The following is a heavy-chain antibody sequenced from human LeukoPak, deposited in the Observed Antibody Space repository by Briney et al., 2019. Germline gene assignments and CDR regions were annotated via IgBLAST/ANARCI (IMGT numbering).Heavy chain of an antibody. CDR1: GGSISSGDYY. CDR3: ARFERGYSGSEGIDY. J-gene: IGHJ4*02. CDR2: IYYSGST. D-gene: IGHD5-12*01. V-gene: IGHV4-30-4*01. Sequence: SETLSLTCTVSGGSISSGDYYWSWIRQPPGKGLEWIGYIYYSGSTYYNPSLKSRVTISVVTSKNQFSLKLSSVTAADTAVYYCARFERGYSGSEGIDYWGQGTLVTVSS.